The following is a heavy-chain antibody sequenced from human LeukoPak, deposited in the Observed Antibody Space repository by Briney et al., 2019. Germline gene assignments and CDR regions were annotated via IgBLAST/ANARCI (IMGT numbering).Heavy chain of an antibody. CDR2: IYYSGST. CDR1: GGSICSSSYY. CDR3: GRVGRGVPAAIEKWFDP. Sequence: SETLSLTCTVSGGSICSSSYYWGWIRQPPGKGLEWIVSIYYSGSTYYNPSLKSRVTISVDTSKNQFSLKLTSVPAADTAFYYCGRVGRGVPAAIEKWFDPWGQGTLVTVSS. D-gene: IGHD2-2*01. J-gene: IGHJ5*02. V-gene: IGHV4-39*07.